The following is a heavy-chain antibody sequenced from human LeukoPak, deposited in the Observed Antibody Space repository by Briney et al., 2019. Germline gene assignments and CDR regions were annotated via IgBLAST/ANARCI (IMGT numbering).Heavy chain of an antibody. Sequence: GGSLRLSCAASGFTFSDYYMSWVRQAPGKGLEWVGFIRSKAYGVTTEHAASVKGRFTISRDDSKSIAYLQMNSLKTEDTAVYYCSRADYYGSGSPISLDVWGKGTTVTISS. CDR3: SRADYYGSGSPISLDV. CDR2: IRSKAYGVTT. CDR1: GFTFSDYY. D-gene: IGHD3-10*01. V-gene: IGHV3-49*04. J-gene: IGHJ6*04.